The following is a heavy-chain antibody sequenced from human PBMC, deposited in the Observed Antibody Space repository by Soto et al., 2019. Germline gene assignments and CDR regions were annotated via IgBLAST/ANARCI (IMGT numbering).Heavy chain of an antibody. Sequence: QVQLVQSGAEVKKPGASVKVSCKASGYTFTGYHIHWVRQAPGQGLEWMGLINPSGGSTRYAQKLQGSLTLTSDPFTTTVYMELSSLRSEDTAVYYCARDYYGSGNYGRPWGQGTLVTVSS. CDR3: ARDYYGSGNYGRP. CDR2: INPSGGST. CDR1: GYTFTGYH. D-gene: IGHD3-10*01. J-gene: IGHJ5*02. V-gene: IGHV1-46*04.